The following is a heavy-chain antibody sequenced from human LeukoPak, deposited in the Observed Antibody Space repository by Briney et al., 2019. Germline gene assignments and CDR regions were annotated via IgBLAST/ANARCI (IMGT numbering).Heavy chain of an antibody. Sequence: ASVKVSCKASGYTFTSYGISWVRQAPGQGLEWMGWISAYNGNTNYAQKLQGRVTMTTDTSTSTAYMELRSLRSDDTAVYYCARDLLFYDVYYYYGMDVWGQGTTVTVSS. V-gene: IGHV1-18*01. D-gene: IGHD2/OR15-2a*01. CDR2: ISAYNGNT. CDR3: ARDLLFYDVYYYYGMDV. CDR1: GYTFTSYG. J-gene: IGHJ6*02.